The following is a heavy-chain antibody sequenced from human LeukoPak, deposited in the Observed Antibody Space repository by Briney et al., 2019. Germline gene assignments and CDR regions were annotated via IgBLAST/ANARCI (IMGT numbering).Heavy chain of an antibody. Sequence: PSETLSLTCAVYGGSFSAYYWTWIRQPPGKGLEWIGEISPGGSTNYNPSLKSRVTISVDSSQIQFSLKLRSVTAADTAVYYCAGIGMATTKFACWGQGTLVTVSS. CDR1: GGSFSAYY. V-gene: IGHV4-34*01. CDR2: ISPGGST. CDR3: AGIGMATTKFAC. D-gene: IGHD5-24*01. J-gene: IGHJ4*02.